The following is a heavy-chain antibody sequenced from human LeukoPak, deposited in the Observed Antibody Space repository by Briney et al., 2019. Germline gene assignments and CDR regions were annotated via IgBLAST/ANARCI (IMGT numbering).Heavy chain of an antibody. Sequence: PGGSLRLSCAASGFTFNKFAMSWVRQAPRKGLEWVSAISGSGGSTYYADSVKGRFTISRDNSKNTLYLQMNSLRAEDTAVYYCAKMGWAYCGGDCYSGFDPWGQGTLVTVSS. V-gene: IGHV3-23*01. CDR1: GFTFNKFA. CDR2: ISGSGGST. CDR3: AKMGWAYCGGDCYSGFDP. J-gene: IGHJ5*02. D-gene: IGHD2-21*02.